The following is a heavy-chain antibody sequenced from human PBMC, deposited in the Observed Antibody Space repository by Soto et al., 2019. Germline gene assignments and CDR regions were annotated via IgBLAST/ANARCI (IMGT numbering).Heavy chain of an antibody. J-gene: IGHJ4*02. Sequence: QVQLQESGPRLVRPSETLSLTCVVSGGSISSSHSWSWVRQPPGKGLEWIAEIYHSGSTNYNPSLTSRVTISVDKSKTQFSLKLNSVTAADTAVYFCARAVALPGLFYFDFWGQGSLVTVSS. CDR2: IYHSGST. CDR3: ARAVALPGLFYFDF. CDR1: GGSISSSHS. V-gene: IGHV4-4*02. D-gene: IGHD2-21*01.